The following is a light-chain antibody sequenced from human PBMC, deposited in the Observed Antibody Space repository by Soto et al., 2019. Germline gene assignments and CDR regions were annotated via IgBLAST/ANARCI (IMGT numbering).Light chain of an antibody. CDR1: QSVNNY. CDR3: QQYDNWPWT. J-gene: IGKJ1*01. Sequence: EIVLTQSPATLSLSPGERATLSCRASQSVNNYLAWYQQKPGRAPRLLIYDASIRPTGIPARFSGSGSGTDFTLTISYLEPEDFAVYYCQQYDNWPWTFGQGTKVDIK. CDR2: DAS. V-gene: IGKV3-11*01.